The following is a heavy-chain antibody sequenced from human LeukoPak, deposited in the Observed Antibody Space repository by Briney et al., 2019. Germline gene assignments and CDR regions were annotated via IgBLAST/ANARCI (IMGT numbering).Heavy chain of an antibody. Sequence: PSETLSLTCTVSGGSISSYYWSWIRQPPGKGLEWIGYIYYSGSTNYNPSLKSRVTISVDTSKNQFSLKLSSVTAADTAVYYCARGAAAGMSLDYWGQGTLVTVSS. CDR1: GGSISSYY. CDR2: IYYSGST. J-gene: IGHJ4*02. D-gene: IGHD6-13*01. CDR3: ARGAAAGMSLDY. V-gene: IGHV4-59*01.